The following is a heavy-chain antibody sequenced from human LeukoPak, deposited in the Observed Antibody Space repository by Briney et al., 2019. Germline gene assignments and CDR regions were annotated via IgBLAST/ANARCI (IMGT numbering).Heavy chain of an antibody. J-gene: IGHJ4*02. CDR1: GFTFSSYS. D-gene: IGHD4-17*01. CDR3: ARDVTYGDYGFDY. Sequence: GGTLRLSCAASGFTFSSYSMNWVRQAPGKGLEWVAYISSSSSTIYYADCVKGRFTISRDNAKNSLYLQMNSLRDEDTAVYYCARDVTYGDYGFDYWGQGTLVTVSS. CDR2: ISSSSSTI. V-gene: IGHV3-48*02.